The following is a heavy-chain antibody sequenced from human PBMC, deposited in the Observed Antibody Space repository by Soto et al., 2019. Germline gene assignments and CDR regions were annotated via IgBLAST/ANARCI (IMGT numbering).Heavy chain of an antibody. CDR3: VGSETTSPYYYYYMDV. V-gene: IGHV1-69*02. D-gene: IGHD2-15*01. CDR2: IIPILGIA. J-gene: IGHJ6*03. CDR1: GGTFSSYT. Sequence: GASVKVSCKASGGTFSSYTISXVRQAPGQGLEWMGRIIPILGIANYAQKFQGRVTITADKSTSTAYMELSSLRSEDTAVYYCVGSETTSPYYYYYMDVWGKGTTVTVSS.